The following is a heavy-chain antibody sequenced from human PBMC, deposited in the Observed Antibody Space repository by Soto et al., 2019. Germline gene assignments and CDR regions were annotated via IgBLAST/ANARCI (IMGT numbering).Heavy chain of an antibody. CDR2: IYFSGST. J-gene: IGHJ4*02. Sequence: SETLSLTCTVSGGSIGSGGYYWSWIRQHPGKGLEWIGYIYFSGSTYYNPSLKSRVTISIDTSKNQFSLRLSSVTAADTAMYYSARGGYSYYSSAYPDVNSSDYWGKGP. CDR1: GGSIGSGGYY. CDR3: ARGGYSYYSSAYPDVNSSDY. D-gene: IGHD3-22*01. V-gene: IGHV4-31*03.